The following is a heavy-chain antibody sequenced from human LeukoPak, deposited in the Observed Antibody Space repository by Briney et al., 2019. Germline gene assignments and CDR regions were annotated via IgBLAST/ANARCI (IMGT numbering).Heavy chain of an antibody. CDR2: IYYSGST. V-gene: IGHV4-39*01. CDR1: GGSISSSSYY. Sequence: ETLSLTCTVSGGSISSSSYYWGWIRQPPGKGLEWIGSIYYSGSTYYNPSLKSRVTISVDTSKNQFSLKLSSVTAADTAVYYCACRTYGGNLRAQKYFQHWGQGTLVTVSS. J-gene: IGHJ1*01. D-gene: IGHD4-23*01. CDR3: ACRTYGGNLRAQKYFQH.